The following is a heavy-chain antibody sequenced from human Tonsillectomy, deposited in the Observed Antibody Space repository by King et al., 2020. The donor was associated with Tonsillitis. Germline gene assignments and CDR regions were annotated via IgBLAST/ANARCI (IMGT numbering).Heavy chain of an antibody. CDR3: AICMTYSGYDLDY. D-gene: IGHD5-12*01. Sequence: VQLVESGGGLVQPGGSLRLSCAASGFTFSSYWMHWVRQAPGKGLVWVSRINSDGSSTSYADSVKGRFTISRDNAKNTLYLQMNSLRAEDTAVYYCAICMTYSGYDLDYWGQGTLVTVSS. CDR2: INSDGSST. V-gene: IGHV3-74*01. J-gene: IGHJ4*02. CDR1: GFTFSSYW.